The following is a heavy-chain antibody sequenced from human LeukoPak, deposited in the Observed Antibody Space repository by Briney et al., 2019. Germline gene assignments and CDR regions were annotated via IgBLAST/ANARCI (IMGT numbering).Heavy chain of an antibody. D-gene: IGHD1-1*01. V-gene: IGHV2-5*02. Sequence: SGPTPVNPTQTLTLTCSFSGFSLNSTGVGVGWIRQPPGKALEWLALIYWDDNKYYRPSLRSRLTITKDTSKTQVVLTMTDMDPMDTATYYCAHTRLWTTRDFDFWGQGTLVTVSS. CDR2: IYWDDNK. CDR3: AHTRLWTTRDFDF. CDR1: GFSLNSTGVG. J-gene: IGHJ4*02.